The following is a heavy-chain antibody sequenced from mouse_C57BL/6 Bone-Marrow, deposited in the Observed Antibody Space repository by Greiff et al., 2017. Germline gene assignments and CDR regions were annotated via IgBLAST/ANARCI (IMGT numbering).Heavy chain of an antibody. Sequence: VQLQQSGAELVRPGASVKLSCKASGYTFTDYYINWVKQRPGQGLEWIARIYPGSGNTYYNEKFKGKATLTAEKSSSTAYMQLSSLTSEDSAVYFCAPIYYGNGTGYFDVWGTGTTVTVSS. CDR2: IYPGSGNT. J-gene: IGHJ1*03. V-gene: IGHV1-76*01. D-gene: IGHD2-1*01. CDR3: APIYYGNGTGYFDV. CDR1: GYTFTDYY.